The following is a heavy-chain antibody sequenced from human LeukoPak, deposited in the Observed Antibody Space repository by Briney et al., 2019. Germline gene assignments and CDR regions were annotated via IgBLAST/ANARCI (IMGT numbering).Heavy chain of an antibody. Sequence: ASVKVSCTASGGTFSSYAISWVRQAPGQGLEWMGGIIPIFGTANYAQKFQGRVTITADESTSTAYMELSSLRSEDTAVYYCASYDSSGPFDYWGQGTLVTVSS. J-gene: IGHJ4*02. CDR2: IIPIFGTA. D-gene: IGHD3-22*01. CDR1: GGTFSSYA. V-gene: IGHV1-69*13. CDR3: ASYDSSGPFDY.